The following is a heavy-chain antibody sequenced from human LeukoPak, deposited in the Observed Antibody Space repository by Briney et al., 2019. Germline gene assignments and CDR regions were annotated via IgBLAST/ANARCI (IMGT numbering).Heavy chain of an antibody. CDR1: GGSISNYY. V-gene: IGHV4-59*01. CDR2: IYFSGST. J-gene: IGHJ4*02. Sequence: SETLSLTCTVSGGSISNYYWSWIRQPPGKGLEWIGYIYFSGSTNYNPSLKSRVTISVDTSKNQFSLKLSSVTAADTAVYYCARGPYYDILTGYSYYFDYWGQGTLVTVSS. CDR3: ARGPYYDILTGYSYYFDY. D-gene: IGHD3-9*01.